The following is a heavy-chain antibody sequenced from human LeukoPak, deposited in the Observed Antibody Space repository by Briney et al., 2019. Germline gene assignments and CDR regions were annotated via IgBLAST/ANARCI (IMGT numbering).Heavy chain of an antibody. Sequence: KPGASVKVSCKASGYTFTSYGISWVRQAPGQGLEWMGWISAYNGNTNYAQKLQGRVTMTTDTSTSTAYMELRSLRSDDTAVYYCARDLDLIAAAGIRPGWFDPWGQGTLVTVSS. J-gene: IGHJ5*02. CDR1: GYTFTSYG. V-gene: IGHV1-18*01. CDR2: ISAYNGNT. CDR3: ARDLDLIAAAGIRPGWFDP. D-gene: IGHD6-13*01.